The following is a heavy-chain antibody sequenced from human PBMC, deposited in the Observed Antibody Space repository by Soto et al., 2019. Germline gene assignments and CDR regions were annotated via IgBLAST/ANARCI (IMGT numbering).Heavy chain of an antibody. CDR3: ASVGSGYPTYFDY. Sequence: QVQLQESGPGLVKPSETLSLTCTVSGGSISSYYWSWIRQPPGKGLEWIGYIYYSGSTNYNPSLKSRVTISVDTSKNQFALKLSSVTAADTAVYYCASVGSGYPTYFDYWGQGTLVTVSS. V-gene: IGHV4-59*01. J-gene: IGHJ4*02. D-gene: IGHD3-22*01. CDR2: IYYSGST. CDR1: GGSISSYY.